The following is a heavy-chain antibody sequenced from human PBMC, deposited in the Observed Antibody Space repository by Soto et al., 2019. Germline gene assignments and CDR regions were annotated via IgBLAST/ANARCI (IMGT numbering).Heavy chain of an antibody. J-gene: IGHJ3*02. CDR1: GFTFGDYA. Sequence: GGSLRLSCTASGFTFGDYAMSWFRQAPGKGLEWVGFIRSKAYGGTTEYAASVKGRFTISRDDSKSIAYLQMNSLKTEDTAVYYCTRESDGWYSSWPSAFDIWGQGTMVTVSS. D-gene: IGHD6-13*01. CDR3: TRESDGWYSSWPSAFDI. CDR2: IRSKAYGGTT. V-gene: IGHV3-49*03.